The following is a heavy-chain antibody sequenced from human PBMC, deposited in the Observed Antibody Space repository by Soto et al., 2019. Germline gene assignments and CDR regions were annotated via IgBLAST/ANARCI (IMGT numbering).Heavy chain of an antibody. CDR3: AKAGGSTVTTSP. Sequence: VQLVESGGGLVQPGGSLGLSCAASGFPFSGYWMHWVRQAQGKEPVWVARINSDGSSISYADSVKGRFTISRDNAKNTLYMQMDSLRAEDTAVYYCAKAGGSTVTTSPWGQGTLVTVSS. J-gene: IGHJ4*02. V-gene: IGHV3-74*01. CDR1: GFPFSGYW. D-gene: IGHD4-17*01. CDR2: INSDGSSI.